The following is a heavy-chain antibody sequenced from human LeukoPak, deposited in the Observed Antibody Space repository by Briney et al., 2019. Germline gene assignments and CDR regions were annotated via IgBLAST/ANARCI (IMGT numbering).Heavy chain of an antibody. J-gene: IGHJ6*03. D-gene: IGHD3-22*01. V-gene: IGHV1-18*01. Sequence: ASVKVSCKASGYTFTSYGISWVRQAPGQGLEWMGWIRAYNGNTNYAQKLQGRVTMTTDTSTSTAYMELRSLRSDDTAVYYCARVVYDSSGYYFYYYYYYMDVWGKGTTVTISS. CDR3: ARVVYDSSGYYFYYYYYYMDV. CDR1: GYTFTSYG. CDR2: IRAYNGNT.